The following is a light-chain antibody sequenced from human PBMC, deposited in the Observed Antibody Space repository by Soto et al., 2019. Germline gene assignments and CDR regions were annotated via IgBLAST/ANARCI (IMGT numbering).Light chain of an antibody. CDR2: DAS. CDR3: QQRSNWPPLLA. J-gene: IGKJ3*01. V-gene: IGKV3-11*01. Sequence: IVLTQSPGAMSLSPGERATLSCRASQSVSSYLAWYQQKPGQAPRLLIYDASNRATGIPARFSGSGPGTDFTRTISSLVPEDFAVYYCQQRSNWPPLLAFGPGTKVDIK. CDR1: QSVSSY.